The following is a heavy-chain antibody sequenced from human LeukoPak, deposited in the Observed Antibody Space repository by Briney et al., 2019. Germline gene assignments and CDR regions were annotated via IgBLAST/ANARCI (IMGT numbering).Heavy chain of an antibody. D-gene: IGHD3-10*01. J-gene: IGHJ4*02. CDR1: GFTFSSYA. CDR2: ISNSGGRT. V-gene: IGHV3-23*01. CDR3: ARESGEWSDYYFDY. Sequence: SGGSLRLSCAASGFTFSSYAMSWVRQAPGKGLEWVSSISNSGGRTFYTDSVKGRFTISRDNSKNTLYLQMNSLRAEDTAVYYCARESGEWSDYYFDYWGQGTLVTVSS.